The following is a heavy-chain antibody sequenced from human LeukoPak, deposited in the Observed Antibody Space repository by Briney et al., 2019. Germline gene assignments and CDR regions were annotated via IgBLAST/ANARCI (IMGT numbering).Heavy chain of an antibody. CDR2: INPNSGGT. V-gene: IGHV1-2*02. J-gene: IGHJ4*02. CDR3: ARAAMVRGQRVFGY. Sequence: ASVKVSCKASGYTFTGYYMHWVRQAPGQGLEWMGWINPNSGGTNYAQKFQGRVTMTTDTSTSTAYMELRSLRSDDTAVYYCARAAMVRGQRVFGYWGQGTLVTVSS. D-gene: IGHD5-18*01. CDR1: GYTFTGYY.